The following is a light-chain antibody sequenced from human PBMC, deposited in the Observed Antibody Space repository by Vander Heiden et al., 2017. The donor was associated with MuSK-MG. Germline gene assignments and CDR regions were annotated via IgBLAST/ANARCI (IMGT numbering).Light chain of an antibody. CDR2: GAS. J-gene: IGKJ3*01. Sequence: EIVLTQSPGTLSLSPGERATLSCRASQSVSSSFFAWYQQKPGQAPRLLIYGASSSVTGIPDRLSRSRSGTDFTLTISRLEPEDFAVYYCQQYGSSPFTFGHGTKVDIK. CDR1: QSVSSSF. CDR3: QQYGSSPFT. V-gene: IGKV3-20*01.